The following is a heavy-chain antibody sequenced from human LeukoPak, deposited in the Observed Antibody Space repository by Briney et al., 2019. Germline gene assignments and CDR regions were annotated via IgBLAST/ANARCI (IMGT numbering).Heavy chain of an antibody. D-gene: IGHD3-22*01. CDR1: GYTYTSHF. CDR2: INPRGGST. CDR3: ARVKSYYYDTSDKDAFDI. V-gene: IGHV1-46*01. J-gene: IGHJ3*02. Sequence: ASVKVSCKASGYTYTSHFMHWVRQAPGQGLEWMGIINPRGGSTSYTQKFQGRVTMTRDTSTSTVYMELSSLRSEDTAVYYCARVKSYYYDTSDKDAFDIWGQGTMVTVSS.